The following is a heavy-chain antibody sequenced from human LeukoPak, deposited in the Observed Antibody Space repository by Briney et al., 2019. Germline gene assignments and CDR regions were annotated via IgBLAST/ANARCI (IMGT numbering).Heavy chain of an antibody. D-gene: IGHD6-13*01. CDR3: ARAPVRVAAVGKYFDY. CDR1: GGSFSNYY. CDR2: IDHSGST. J-gene: IGHJ4*02. V-gene: IGHV4-34*01. Sequence: SSETLSLTCAVYGGSFSNYYWGWIRQPPGKGLEWIGEIDHSGSTNYNPSLKSRLTISVGTSKKQFSLKLSSVTAADTAVYYCARAPVRVAAVGKYFDYWGQGTLVTVSS.